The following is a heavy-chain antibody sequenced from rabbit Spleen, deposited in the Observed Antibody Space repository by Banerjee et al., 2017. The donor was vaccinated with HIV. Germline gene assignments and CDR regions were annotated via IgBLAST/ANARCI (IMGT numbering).Heavy chain of an antibody. CDR1: GFDFSSYG. J-gene: IGHJ4*01. Sequence: QEQLVESGGGLVQPGGSLKLSCKASGFDFSSYGVSWVRQAPGKGLEWIGYIDPVFGSTYYASWVNGRFTISSHNAQNTLYLQLNSLTAADTATYFCVRDSYDDYGGWDLWGPGTLVTVS. D-gene: IGHD2-1*01. V-gene: IGHV1S47*01. CDR2: IDPVFGST. CDR3: VRDSYDDYGGWDL.